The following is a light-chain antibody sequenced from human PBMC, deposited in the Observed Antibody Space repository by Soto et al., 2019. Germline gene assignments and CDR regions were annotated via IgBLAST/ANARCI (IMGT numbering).Light chain of an antibody. J-gene: IGKJ1*01. Sequence: DIQMTQSPPFLSASVGDRVTITCRASQSISSNLNWYQQKPGKAPKLLIYGASSLQSGVPSRFSGSGSETDFTLTISSLQREDFATYYCQKSYNTPRTFGQGTMVEI. CDR2: GAS. V-gene: IGKV1-39*01. CDR3: QKSYNTPRT. CDR1: QSISSN.